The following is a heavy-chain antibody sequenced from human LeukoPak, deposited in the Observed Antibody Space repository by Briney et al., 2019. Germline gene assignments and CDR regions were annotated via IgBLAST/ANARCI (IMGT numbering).Heavy chain of an antibody. CDR2: IFHSGGT. V-gene: IGHV4-4*02. D-gene: IGHD1-1*01. CDR1: DGSITDNW. CDR3: ARAAPYNLDH. Sequence: SETLSLTCAVSDGSITDNWWSWVRQPPGKGLEWIGEIFHSGGTNYNPSLKSRVTISIDTSKNQLSLNLNSVSAADTAVYYCARAAPYNLDHWGQGTLVIVSS. J-gene: IGHJ4*02.